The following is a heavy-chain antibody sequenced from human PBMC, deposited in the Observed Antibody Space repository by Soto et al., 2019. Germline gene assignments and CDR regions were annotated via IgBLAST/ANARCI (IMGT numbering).Heavy chain of an antibody. Sequence: ASVKVSCKASGYTFTSYAMHWVRQAPGQRLEWMGWISADNGNTKYSQKFQGRVTITRDTSTSTAYMELSSLRSEDTAVYYCASYSGSHPGYYYGMDVWGQGTTVTVSS. V-gene: IGHV1-3*01. CDR3: ASYSGSHPGYYYGMDV. J-gene: IGHJ6*02. CDR2: ISADNGNT. D-gene: IGHD1-26*01. CDR1: GYTFTSYA.